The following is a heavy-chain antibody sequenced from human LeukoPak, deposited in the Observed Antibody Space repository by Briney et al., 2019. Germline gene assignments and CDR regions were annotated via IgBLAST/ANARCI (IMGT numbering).Heavy chain of an antibody. V-gene: IGHV1-69*05. CDR2: IIPMFGTA. D-gene: IGHD4-17*01. CDR3: ARLYGDYYYYYYMDV. CDR1: GGTFSSYE. Sequence: SVKVSCKASGGTFSSYEISWVRQAPGQGLEWMGGIIPMFGTAKYAQKLQGRVTMTTDTSTSTAYMELRSLRSDDTAVYYCARLYGDYYYYYYMDVWGKGTTVTISS. J-gene: IGHJ6*03.